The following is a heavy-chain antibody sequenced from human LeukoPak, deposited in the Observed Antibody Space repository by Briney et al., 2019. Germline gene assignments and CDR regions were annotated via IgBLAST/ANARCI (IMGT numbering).Heavy chain of an antibody. CDR2: ISSSGSYI. Sequence: GGSLRLSCAASGFTFSSYSMNWVRQAPGKGLGWVSSISSSGSYIYYADSVKGRFTISRDNAKNSLYLQMNSLRAEDTAVYYCARDCSGGSCFSDYWGQGTLVTVSS. CDR1: GFTFSSYS. V-gene: IGHV3-21*01. D-gene: IGHD2-15*01. CDR3: ARDCSGGSCFSDY. J-gene: IGHJ4*02.